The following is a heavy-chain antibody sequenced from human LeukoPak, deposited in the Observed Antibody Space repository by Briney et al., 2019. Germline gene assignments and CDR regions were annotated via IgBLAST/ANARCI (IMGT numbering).Heavy chain of an antibody. CDR1: GGSFSGYY. Sequence: PSETLSLTCAVYGGSFSGYYWSWIRQPPGKGLEWIGEINHSGSTNYNPSLKSRVTISVDTSKNQFSLKLSSVTAADTAVYYCARSPRIRFLEWLLLGYMDVWGKGTTVTVSS. V-gene: IGHV4-34*01. J-gene: IGHJ6*03. CDR3: ARSPRIRFLEWLLLGYMDV. D-gene: IGHD3-3*01. CDR2: INHSGST.